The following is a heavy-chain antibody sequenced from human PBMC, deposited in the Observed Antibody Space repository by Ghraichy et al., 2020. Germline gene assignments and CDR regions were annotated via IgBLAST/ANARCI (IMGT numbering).Heavy chain of an antibody. V-gene: IGHV4-61*02. D-gene: IGHD3-10*01. Sequence: SETLSLTCTVSGGSISGGTYYWSWVRQPAGEGLEWIGRSYSSGNTDYNPSLRSRVTISLDTSKNPVSLKLSSVTAADTAVYYCAGAEPLLDDAFDIWGQGTMVTVSS. J-gene: IGHJ3*02. CDR3: AGAEPLLDDAFDI. CDR1: GGSISGGTYY. CDR2: SYSSGNT.